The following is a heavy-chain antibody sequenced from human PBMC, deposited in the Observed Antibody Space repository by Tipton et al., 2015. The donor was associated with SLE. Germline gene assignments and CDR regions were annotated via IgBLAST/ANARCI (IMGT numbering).Heavy chain of an antibody. CDR1: GGSISSHY. CDR3: ATVDYFDSGDAFDF. V-gene: IGHV4-59*11. J-gene: IGHJ3*01. D-gene: IGHD3-22*01. Sequence: TLSLTCTVSGGSISSHYCSWIRQPPGKGLEWIGYMSYSGSTYYNPSLKSRVTISVDKSKNQFSLKLNSVTAADTAVYYCATVDYFDSGDAFDFWGHGSMATVSS. CDR2: MSYSGST.